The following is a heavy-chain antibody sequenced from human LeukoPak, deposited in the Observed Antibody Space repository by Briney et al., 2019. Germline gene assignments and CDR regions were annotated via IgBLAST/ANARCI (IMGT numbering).Heavy chain of an antibody. J-gene: IGHJ4*02. D-gene: IGHD5-12*01. V-gene: IGHV3-49*04. CDR1: GFTFGDYG. Sequence: GGSLRLSCTTSGFTFGDYGFTWVRQAPGKGLEWVGFIRKKAHDWTPQYAPSVQGRFTISRDDSKGIAYLEMNSLKTEDTAVYYCTRAGGYDNYLDYWGQGTPVTVSS. CDR2: IRKKAHDWTP. CDR3: TRAGGYDNYLDY.